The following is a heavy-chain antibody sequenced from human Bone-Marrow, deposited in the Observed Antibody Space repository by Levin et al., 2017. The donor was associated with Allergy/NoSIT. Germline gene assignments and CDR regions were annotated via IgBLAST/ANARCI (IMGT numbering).Heavy chain of an antibody. D-gene: IGHD6-19*01. CDR1: GFTFSSYA. CDR3: ARGWAVAGDDAFDI. CDR2: ISYDGSNK. J-gene: IGHJ3*02. Sequence: PGGSLRLSCAASGFTFSSYAMHWVRQAPGKGLEWVAVISYDGSNKYYADSVKGRFTISRYNSKNTLYLQMNSLRAEDTAVYYCARGWAVAGDDAFDIWGQGTMVTVSS. V-gene: IGHV3-30-3*01.